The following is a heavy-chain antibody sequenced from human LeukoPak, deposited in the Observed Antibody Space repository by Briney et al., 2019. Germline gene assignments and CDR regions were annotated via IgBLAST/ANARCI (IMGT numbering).Heavy chain of an antibody. J-gene: IGHJ3*02. CDR1: GGSISSHY. D-gene: IGHD2-8*02. Sequence: SENLSLTCTVSGGSISSHYWSWIRQPPGKGLEWIGYIYYSGSTNYNPSLKSRVTISVDTSKNQFSLKLISVTAADTAVYYCARVENYWDAFDIWGQGTMVTVSS. V-gene: IGHV4-59*11. CDR2: IYYSGST. CDR3: ARVENYWDAFDI.